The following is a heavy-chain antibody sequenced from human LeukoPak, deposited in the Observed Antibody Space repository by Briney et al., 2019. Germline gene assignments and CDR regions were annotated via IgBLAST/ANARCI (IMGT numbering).Heavy chain of an antibody. Sequence: GGSLRLSCVTSGFTFSTYSMNWVRQAPGKGLEWVSYIASSSSTIYYADSVKGRFTISRDNAKKSLYLQMSGLRVEDTAMYYCVKDPRDTYGTNWFVSWGQGTLLIVSS. CDR3: VKDPRDTYGTNWFVS. D-gene: IGHD2-21*01. J-gene: IGHJ5*01. CDR2: IASSSSTI. CDR1: GFTFSTYS. V-gene: IGHV3-48*01.